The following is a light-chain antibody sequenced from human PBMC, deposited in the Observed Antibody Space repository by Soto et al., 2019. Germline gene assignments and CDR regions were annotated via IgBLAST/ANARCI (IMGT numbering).Light chain of an antibody. CDR2: TAS. J-gene: IGKJ4*01. Sequence: DIQMTQSPSSVSASVGDRVTITCRASQGVSTWLAWYQQKPGKAPNLLIYTASSLQSGVPSRFSGSGSGTDFTPTISILQPEDFATYYCQQTTTFPLTFGGGTKVEI. V-gene: IGKV1D-12*01. CDR1: QGVSTW. CDR3: QQTTTFPLT.